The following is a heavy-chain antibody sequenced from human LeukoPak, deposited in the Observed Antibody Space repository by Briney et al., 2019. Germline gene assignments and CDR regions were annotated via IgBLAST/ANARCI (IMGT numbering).Heavy chain of an antibody. CDR2: ISAYNGNT. CDR1: GYTFTSYG. CDR3: ARDYDFWSGYFYYGMDV. J-gene: IGHJ6*02. D-gene: IGHD3-3*01. V-gene: IGHV1-18*01. Sequence: GASVKVSCKASGYTFTSYGISWVRQAPGQGLEWMGWISAYNGNTNYAQKLQGRVTMTTDTSTSTAYMELGSLRSDDTAVYYCARDYDFWSGYFYYGMDVWGQGTTVTVSS.